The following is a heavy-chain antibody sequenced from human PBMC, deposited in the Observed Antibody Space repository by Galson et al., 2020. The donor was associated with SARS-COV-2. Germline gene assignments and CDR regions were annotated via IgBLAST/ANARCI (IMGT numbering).Heavy chain of an antibody. V-gene: IGHV3-73*01. J-gene: IGHJ3*02. CDR1: GFIFSDSP. Sequence: GGSLRLSCAASGFIFSDSPMHWVRQASGKGLEWVGRISSRTNNYATTYAASVKGRFTISRDDSKNTAFLQMNSLKIEDTAVYYCTRVPTNSNSFWDAFDIWGHGTMVTVSS. CDR3: TRVPTNSNSFWDAFDI. D-gene: IGHD6-6*01. CDR2: ISSRTNNYAT.